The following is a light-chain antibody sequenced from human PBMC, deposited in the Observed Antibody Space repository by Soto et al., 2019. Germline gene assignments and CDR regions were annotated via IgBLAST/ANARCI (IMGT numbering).Light chain of an antibody. CDR2: EVS. V-gene: IGLV2-23*02. J-gene: IGLJ3*02. CDR3: CSFAGSRTFV. CDR1: SSDVGAYDL. Sequence: QSALTQPASVSGSPEQSITISCTGTSSDVGAYDLVSWYQQHPGKAPKLFIYEVSKRPSGISHRFSGSKSDNTASLTISGLRAEDEAHYYCCSFAGSRTFVFGGGTKVTVL.